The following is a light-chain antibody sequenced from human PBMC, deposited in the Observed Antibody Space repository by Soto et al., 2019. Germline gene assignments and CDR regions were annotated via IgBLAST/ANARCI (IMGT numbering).Light chain of an antibody. CDR2: GAS. Sequence: HSQGTLSPSPGERATLSFTTSQSVTSNYFACYQRKPGQATRLIIFGASIRAAGLPDRFSGGGSGTDFPLTIARLEHDDFAVYYCEQYGRPPGTFGQGTKVDIK. J-gene: IGKJ1*01. CDR1: QSVTSNY. V-gene: IGKV3-20*01. CDR3: EQYGRPPGT.